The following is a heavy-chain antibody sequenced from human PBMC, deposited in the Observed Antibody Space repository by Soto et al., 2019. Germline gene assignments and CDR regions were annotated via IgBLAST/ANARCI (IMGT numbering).Heavy chain of an antibody. V-gene: IGHV4-61*01. CDR2: IYYSGST. D-gene: IGHD5-12*01. Sequence: QVQLQESGPGLVKPSETPSLTCTVSGGSVSSGSYYWSWIRQPPGKGLEWIGYIYYSGSTNYNPSLKSRVTISVDTSKNQFSLKLSSVTAADTAVYYCARDRGDSFDYWGQGTLVTVSS. J-gene: IGHJ4*02. CDR1: GGSVSSGSYY. CDR3: ARDRGDSFDY.